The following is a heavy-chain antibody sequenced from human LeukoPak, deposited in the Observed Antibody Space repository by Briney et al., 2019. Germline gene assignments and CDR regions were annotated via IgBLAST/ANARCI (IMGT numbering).Heavy chain of an antibody. D-gene: IGHD3-22*01. V-gene: IGHV3-21*01. J-gene: IGHJ3*02. CDR3: AKERLVYYYDSSGYPKGAAFDI. CDR2: ISSSSSYI. CDR1: GFTFSSYG. Sequence: GGSLRLSCAASGFTFSSYGMHWVRQAPGKGLEWVSFISSSSSYIYYADSVKGRFTISRDNAKNSLYLQMNSLRAEDTAVYYCAKERLVYYYDSSGYPKGAAFDIWGQGTMVTVSS.